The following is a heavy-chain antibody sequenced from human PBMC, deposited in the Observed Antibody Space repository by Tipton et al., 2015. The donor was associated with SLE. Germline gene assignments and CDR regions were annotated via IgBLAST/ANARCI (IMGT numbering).Heavy chain of an antibody. CDR2: ISPYTGNT. D-gene: IGHD3-10*01. V-gene: IGHV1-18*01. Sequence: QLVQSGAEVKKPGTSVKVSCKASGYTFTSYDISWVRQAPGQGLEWMGWISPYTGNTKYAQRLQGRVTMTTDTPPTTAYMELRGLRRYDPAIYDCAVRYDPGQSCGQETMVTVSS. CDR1: GYTFTSYD. J-gene: IGHJ3*01. CDR3: AVRYDPGQS.